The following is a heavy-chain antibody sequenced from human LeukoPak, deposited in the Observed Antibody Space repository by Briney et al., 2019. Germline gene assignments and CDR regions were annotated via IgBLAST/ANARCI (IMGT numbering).Heavy chain of an antibody. CDR1: GYTFTSYD. V-gene: IGHV1-8*01. CDR3: ARGYSYSSGSHFDY. J-gene: IGHJ4*02. CDR2: MNPNSGNT. Sequence: GASVKVSCKASGYTFTSYDINWVRQATGQGLEWMGWMNPNSGNTGYAQKFQGRVTMTRNTSISTAYMELSSLRSEDTAVYYCARGYSYSSGSHFDYWGQGTLVTVSS. D-gene: IGHD3-22*01.